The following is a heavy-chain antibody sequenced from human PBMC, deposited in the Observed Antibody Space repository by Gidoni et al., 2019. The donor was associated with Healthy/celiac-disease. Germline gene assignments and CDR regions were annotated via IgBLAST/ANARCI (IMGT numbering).Heavy chain of an antibody. CDR2: ISYDGSNK. Sequence: QVQLVESGGGVVQPGRSLRLSCAASGFTFSSYAMHWVRQAPGKGLEWVAVISYDGSNKYYADSVKGRFTISRDNSKNTLYLQMNSLRAEDTAVYYCARDRSSSWPEGFDPWGQGTLVTVSS. CDR1: GFTFSSYA. CDR3: ARDRSSSWPEGFDP. D-gene: IGHD6-13*01. V-gene: IGHV3-30-3*01. J-gene: IGHJ5*02.